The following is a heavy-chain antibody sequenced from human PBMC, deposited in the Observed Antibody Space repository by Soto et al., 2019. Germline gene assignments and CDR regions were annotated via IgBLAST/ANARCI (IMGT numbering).Heavy chain of an antibody. CDR1: GFTFTDNG. J-gene: IGHJ6*02. V-gene: IGHV3-48*02. Sequence: EVQLVESGGGLVRPGGSLRLSCAASGFTFTDNGMNWVRQAPGKGLEWVSYISGSSSTIFYAESVKGRFTISRDNAKNSLYLQMNSLRDEDTAVYYCARSPNYYYALDVWGQGTTVTVSS. CDR3: ARSPNYYYALDV. CDR2: ISGSSSTI.